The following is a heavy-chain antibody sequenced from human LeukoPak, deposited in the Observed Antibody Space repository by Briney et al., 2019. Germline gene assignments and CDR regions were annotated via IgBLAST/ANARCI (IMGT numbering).Heavy chain of an antibody. CDR3: AKNADFYGSGSYAQGYYGMDV. D-gene: IGHD3-10*01. J-gene: IGHJ6*04. V-gene: IGHV3-30*18. CDR2: ISYDGSNK. CDR1: GFTFSSYG. Sequence: GGSLRVSCAASGFTFSSYGMHWVRQAPGKGLEWVAVISYDGSNKYYADSVKGRFTISRDNSKNTLYLQMNSLRAEDTAVYYCAKNADFYGSGSYAQGYYGMDVWGKGTTVTVS.